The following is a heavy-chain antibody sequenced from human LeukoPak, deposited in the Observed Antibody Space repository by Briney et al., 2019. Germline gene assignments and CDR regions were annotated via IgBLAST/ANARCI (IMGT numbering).Heavy chain of an antibody. V-gene: IGHV1-2*02. CDR3: ARDKGYGSGSLYAMDV. CDR2: INPNSGGT. Sequence: ASVKVSCKASGYTFTGYSMHWVRQAPGQGLGWMGWINPNSGGTKYAQKFQGRVTMTRDTSISTAYMELSRLRSDDTAVYYCARDKGYGSGSLYAMDVWGQGTTVTVS. J-gene: IGHJ6*02. D-gene: IGHD3-10*01. CDR1: GYTFTGYS.